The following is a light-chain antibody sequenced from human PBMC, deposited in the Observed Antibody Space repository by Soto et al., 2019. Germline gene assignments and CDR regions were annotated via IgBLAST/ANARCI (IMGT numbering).Light chain of an antibody. J-gene: IGLJ1*01. V-gene: IGLV1-51*01. CDR3: RTWDSSLSAYV. CDR2: DIN. CDR1: SSNIGYNY. Sequence: QSVLTQPPSVSAAPGQKVTISCSGSSSNIGYNYVSWYQQLPGTAPKPLIYDINQRPSGIPDRFSGSKSGTSATLGITGLQTGDEADYYCRTWDSSLSAYVVGTGTKGTVL.